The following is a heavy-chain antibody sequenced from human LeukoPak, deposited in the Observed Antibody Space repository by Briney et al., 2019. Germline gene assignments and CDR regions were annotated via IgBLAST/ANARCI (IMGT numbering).Heavy chain of an antibody. V-gene: IGHV1-2*02. Sequence: ASVKVSCKTSGYSFSDYSMHWVRQAPGEGLEWLGWINPDTGDTFSAQRFQGRVTLTWDTARRTAYMEMRNLNVDDTAVFYCVTQSFDFWGQGTLGTVSS. CDR2: INPDTGDT. CDR1: GYSFSDYS. J-gene: IGHJ4*02. CDR3: VTQSFDF. D-gene: IGHD2-15*01.